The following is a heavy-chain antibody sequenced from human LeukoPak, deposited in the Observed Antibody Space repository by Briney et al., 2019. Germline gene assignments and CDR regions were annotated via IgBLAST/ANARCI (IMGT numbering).Heavy chain of an antibody. J-gene: IGHJ4*02. Sequence: ASVKVSCKASGYTFTGYYMHWVRQAPGQGLEWMGWINPNSGGTNYAQKFQGRVTMTRDTSISTAYRELSRLRSDDTAVYYCARDPTYSSGWYGVDDYWGQGTLVTVSS. CDR3: ARDPTYSSGWYGVDDY. V-gene: IGHV1-2*02. CDR2: INPNSGGT. D-gene: IGHD6-19*01. CDR1: GYTFTGYY.